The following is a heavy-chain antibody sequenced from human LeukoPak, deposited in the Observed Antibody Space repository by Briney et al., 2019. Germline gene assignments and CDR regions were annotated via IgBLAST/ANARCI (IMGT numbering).Heavy chain of an antibody. CDR3: GRHEVGYTRTPFGG. D-gene: IGHD5-18*01. CDR2: IYYSGST. CDR1: GGSISSYY. Sequence: SETLSLTCTVSGGSISSYYWGWIRQPPGKGLEWIGSIYYSGSTYYNPSLESRVTISVDTSKNQFSLKLSSVTAADTAVYYCGRHEVGYTRTPFGGWGQGTLVTVSS. J-gene: IGHJ4*02. V-gene: IGHV4-39*01.